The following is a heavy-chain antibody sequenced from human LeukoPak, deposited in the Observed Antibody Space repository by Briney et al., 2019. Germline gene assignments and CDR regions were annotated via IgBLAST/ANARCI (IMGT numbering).Heavy chain of an antibody. D-gene: IGHD2-15*01. CDR1: GFTFSSYG. CDR2: ISGDGDDP. V-gene: IGHV3-23*01. J-gene: IGHJ4*02. Sequence: GGSLRLSCAASGFTFSSYGMSWVRQAPGKGLEWVSGISGDGDDPYYADSVKGRFTISRDNSKNTLYLQMHSLRAEDTAVYYCAKDQMGYCSGGSCYDFDYWGQGTLVTVSS. CDR3: AKDQMGYCSGGSCYDFDY.